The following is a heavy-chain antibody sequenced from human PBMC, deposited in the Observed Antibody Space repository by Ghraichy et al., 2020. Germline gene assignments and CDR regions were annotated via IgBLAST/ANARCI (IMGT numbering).Heavy chain of an antibody. D-gene: IGHD6-13*01. CDR1: GFTFSSYA. CDR2: ISGSGGST. Sequence: GESLNISCAASGFTFSSYAMSWVRQAPGKGLEWVSAISGSGGSTYYADSVKGRFTISRDNSKNTLYLQMNSLRAEDTAVYYCAKGVIAAAGKVYWGQGTLVTVSS. CDR3: AKGVIAAAGKVY. V-gene: IGHV3-23*01. J-gene: IGHJ4*02.